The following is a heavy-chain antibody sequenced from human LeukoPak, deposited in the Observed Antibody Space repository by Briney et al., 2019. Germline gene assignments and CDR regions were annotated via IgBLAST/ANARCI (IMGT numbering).Heavy chain of an antibody. CDR2: INPNTGGT. CDR1: GYTFTDHY. D-gene: IGHD5-12*01. Sequence: ASVKVSCRASGYTFTDHYIHWVRQAPGQGFEWMGWINPNTGGTDYAQKFRDRIAISTYTSISTVYMELSRLKSDDTALYYCARDLATIDGIAWYYFENWGQGTLVTVS. J-gene: IGHJ4*02. V-gene: IGHV1-2*02. CDR3: ARDLATIDGIAWYYFEN.